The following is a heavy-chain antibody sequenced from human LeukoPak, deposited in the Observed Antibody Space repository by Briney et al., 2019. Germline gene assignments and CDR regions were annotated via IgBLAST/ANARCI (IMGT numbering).Heavy chain of an antibody. CDR3: ASQYYYGSGSYGWSYGMDV. CDR2: IYYSGST. CDR1: GGSISSSSYY. V-gene: IGHV4-39*01. D-gene: IGHD3-10*01. J-gene: IGHJ6*02. Sequence: WETLSLTCTVSGGSISSSSYYWGWIRQPPGKGLEWIGSIYYSGSTYYNPSLKSRVTISVDTSKNQFSLKLSSVTAADTAVYYCASQYYYGSGSYGWSYGMDVWGQGTTVTVSS.